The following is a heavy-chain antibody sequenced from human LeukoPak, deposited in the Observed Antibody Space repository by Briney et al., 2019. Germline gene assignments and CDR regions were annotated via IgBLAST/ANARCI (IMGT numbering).Heavy chain of an antibody. CDR2: ISAYNGNT. CDR3: AREGIAAAADY. CDR1: GYIFTSYA. V-gene: IGHV1-18*01. Sequence: GASVKVSCKASGYIFTSYAMHWVRQAPGQGLEWMGWISAYNGNTNYAQKLQGRVTMTTDTSTSTAYMELRSLRSDDTAVYYCAREGIAAAADYWGQGTLVTVSS. D-gene: IGHD6-13*01. J-gene: IGHJ4*02.